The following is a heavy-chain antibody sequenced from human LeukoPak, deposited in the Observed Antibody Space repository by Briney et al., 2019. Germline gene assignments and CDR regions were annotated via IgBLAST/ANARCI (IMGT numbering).Heavy chain of an antibody. V-gene: IGHV3-11*01. J-gene: IGHJ4*02. CDR1: GFTFSDYY. Sequence: GGSLRLSCAASGFTFSDYYMSWIRQAPGKGLEWVSYISSSGSTIYYADSVKGRFTISRDNAKNSLYLQMNSLRAEDTAVYYCAREHRTRGYCSGGSCARALDYWGQGTLVTVSS. CDR3: AREHRTRGYCSGGSCARALDY. D-gene: IGHD2-15*01. CDR2: ISSSGSTI.